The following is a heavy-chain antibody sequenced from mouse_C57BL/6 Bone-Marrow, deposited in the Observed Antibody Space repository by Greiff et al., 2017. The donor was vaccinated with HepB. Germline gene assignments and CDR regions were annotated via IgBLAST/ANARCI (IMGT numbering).Heavy chain of an antibody. CDR1: GFTFSDYG. J-gene: IGHJ1*03. CDR3: ARTGNPRASYWYFDV. D-gene: IGHD2-1*01. V-gene: IGHV5-17*01. CDR2: ISSGSSTI. Sequence: EVMLVESGGGLVKPGGSLKLSCAASGFTFSDYGMHWVRQAPEKGLEWVAYISSGSSTIYYADTVKGRFTISRDHAKNTLLLQMTSLRSADTAMYYCARTGNPRASYWYFDVWGTGTTVTVSS.